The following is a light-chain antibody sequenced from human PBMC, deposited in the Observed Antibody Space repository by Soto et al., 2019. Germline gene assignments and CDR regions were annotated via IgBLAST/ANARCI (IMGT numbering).Light chain of an antibody. CDR3: SSYISSSTGV. V-gene: IGLV2-14*01. CDR2: EVS. J-gene: IGLJ3*02. CDR1: SSDVGGYNY. Sequence: QSALTQPASVSGSPGQSIIISCTGTSSDVGGYNYVSWYQQHPGKAPKLMIYEVSNRPSGVSDRFSGSKSGNTASLTISGLQAEDEADYYCSSYISSSTGVFGGGTKLTV.